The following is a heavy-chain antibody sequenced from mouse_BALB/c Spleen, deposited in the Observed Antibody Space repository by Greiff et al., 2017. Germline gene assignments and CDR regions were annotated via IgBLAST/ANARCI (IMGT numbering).Heavy chain of an antibody. D-gene: IGHD1-1*01. CDR3: ARGYYGSSHDYFDY. J-gene: IGHJ2*01. V-gene: IGHV14-3*02. CDR2: IDPANGNT. Sequence: EVKLQQSGAELVKPGASVKLSCTASGFNIKDTYMHWVKQRPEQGLEWIGRIDPANGNTKYDPKFQGKATITADTSSNTAYLQLSSLTSEDTAVYYCARGYYGSSHDYFDYWGQGTTLTVSS. CDR1: GFNIKDTY.